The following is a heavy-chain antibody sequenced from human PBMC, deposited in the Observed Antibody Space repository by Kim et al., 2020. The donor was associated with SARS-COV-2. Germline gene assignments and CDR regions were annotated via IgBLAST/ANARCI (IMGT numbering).Heavy chain of an antibody. CDR2: IYYSGST. J-gene: IGHJ5*02. V-gene: IGHV4-39*01. D-gene: IGHD1-20*01. CDR1: GGSISSSSYY. Sequence: SETLSLTCTVSGGSISSSSYYWGWIRQPPGKGLEWIGSIYYSGSTYYNPSLKSRVTISVDTSKNQFSLKLSSVTAADTAVYYCARRINYLNNWFDPWGQG. CDR3: ARRINYLNNWFDP.